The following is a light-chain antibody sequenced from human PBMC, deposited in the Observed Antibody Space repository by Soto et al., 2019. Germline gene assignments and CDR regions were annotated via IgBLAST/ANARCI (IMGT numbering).Light chain of an antibody. V-gene: IGKV3D-20*02. CDR1: QSVSSSY. J-gene: IGKJ5*01. CDR3: LQRTNWPPT. CDR2: GAS. Sequence: EIMMTQSPATLSVSPGGRATLSCRASQSVSSSYLAWYQQKPGQAPRLLMYGASSRATGIPDRFRGSGSGTDFTLTISSLEPEDFAVYYCLQRTNWPPTFGQGTRLEIK.